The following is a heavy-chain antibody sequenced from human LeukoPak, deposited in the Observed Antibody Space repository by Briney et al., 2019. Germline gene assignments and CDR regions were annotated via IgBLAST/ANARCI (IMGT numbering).Heavy chain of an antibody. CDR2: INAGNGNT. CDR1: GYTFNHYV. D-gene: IGHD3-10*01. Sequence: ASVKVSCKAFGYTFNHYVMHWLRQAAGQGLEWMAWINAGNGNTKYSQKFQGRVTITRDTSASTAYMELSSLRSEDTAVYYCARVYGSGSLRAFDIWGQGTMVTVSS. CDR3: ARVYGSGSLRAFDI. J-gene: IGHJ3*02. V-gene: IGHV1-3*01.